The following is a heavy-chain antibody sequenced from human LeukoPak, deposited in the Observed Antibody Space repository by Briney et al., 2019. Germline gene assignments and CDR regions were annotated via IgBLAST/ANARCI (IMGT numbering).Heavy chain of an antibody. CDR3: TTDRGYFDY. CDR2: IRYDGSNK. V-gene: IGHV3-30*02. CDR1: GFTFSSYG. Sequence: GGSLRLSCAASGFTFSSYGMHWVRQAPGKGLEWVAFIRYDGSNKYYADSVKGRFTISRDNSKNTLYLQMNSLKTEDTAVYYCTTDRGYFDYWGQGTLVTVSS. J-gene: IGHJ4*02.